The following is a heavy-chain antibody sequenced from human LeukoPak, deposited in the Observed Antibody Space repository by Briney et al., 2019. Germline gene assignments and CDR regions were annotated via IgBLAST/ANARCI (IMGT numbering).Heavy chain of an antibody. J-gene: IGHJ4*02. Sequence: GGSLRLSCAASGFTFSSYSMNWVRQAPGKGLEWVSVIYSGGSTYYADSVKGRFTISRDNSKNALYLQMNSLRAEDTAVYYCARDRRDYYDSSGYLFDYWGQGTLVTVSS. CDR1: GFTFSSYS. V-gene: IGHV3-66*01. CDR3: ARDRRDYYDSSGYLFDY. D-gene: IGHD3-22*01. CDR2: IYSGGST.